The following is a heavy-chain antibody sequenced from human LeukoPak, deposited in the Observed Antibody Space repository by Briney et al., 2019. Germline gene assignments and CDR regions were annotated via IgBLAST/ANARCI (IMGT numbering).Heavy chain of an antibody. V-gene: IGHV4-61*02. CDR1: GDSISSGSYY. J-gene: IGHJ4*02. CDR3: ASGFRGQLGYFDY. CDR2: IYSSGRT. D-gene: IGHD1-1*01. Sequence: SQTLSLTCTVSGDSISSGSYYWSWIRQPAGEGLEWIGRIYSSGRTHYSPSLKSRVAISVDTSKNHFSLKLSSVTAADTAVYYCASGFRGQLGYFDYWGQGTLVTVSS.